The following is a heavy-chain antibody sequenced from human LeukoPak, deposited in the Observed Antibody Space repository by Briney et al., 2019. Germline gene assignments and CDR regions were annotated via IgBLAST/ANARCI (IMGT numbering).Heavy chain of an antibody. Sequence: SVKVSCKASGGTFTVYAISWVRQAPGQGLEWMGGIIPIFGTANYAQKFQGRVTITADESGSTAYMELSSLRSEDTAVYYCARGGGYCSGGNCYYCDYCGPRTLVTVSS. D-gene: IGHD2-15*01. J-gene: IGHJ4*01. CDR3: ARGGGYCSGGNCYYCDY. CDR2: IIPIFGTA. CDR1: GGTFTVYA. V-gene: IGHV1-69*01.